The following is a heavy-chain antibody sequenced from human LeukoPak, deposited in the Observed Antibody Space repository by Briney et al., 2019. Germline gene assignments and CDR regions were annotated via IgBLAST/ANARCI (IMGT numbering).Heavy chain of an antibody. CDR2: INHSGST. J-gene: IGHJ4*02. V-gene: IGHV4-34*01. CDR1: GGSFSGYY. Sequence: SETLSLTCAVYGGSFSGYYWSWIRQPPGEGLEWIGEINHSGSTNYNPSLKSRVTISVDTSKNQFSLKLSSVTAEDTAVYYCARYPPYYYGSGSALDYWGQGTLVTVSS. CDR3: ARYPPYYYGSGSALDY. D-gene: IGHD3-10*01.